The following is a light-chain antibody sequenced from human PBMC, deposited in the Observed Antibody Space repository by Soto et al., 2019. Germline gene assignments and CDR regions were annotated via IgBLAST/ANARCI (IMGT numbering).Light chain of an antibody. CDR3: QQYDNVLGIFT. V-gene: IGKV1-33*01. J-gene: IGKJ3*01. CDR1: QDIRNY. Sequence: DIQMTQSPSSLSASVGDRVTITCQASQDIRNYLNWYQQKQGKAPKLLIYDASNLETGVPSRFSGSGFGTDFSFTISSLQPEDIATYYCQQYDNVLGIFTFGPGTKVDV. CDR2: DAS.